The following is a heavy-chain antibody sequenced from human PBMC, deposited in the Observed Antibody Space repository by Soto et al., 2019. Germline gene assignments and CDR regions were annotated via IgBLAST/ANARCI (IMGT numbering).Heavy chain of an antibody. J-gene: IGHJ6*03. V-gene: IGHV6-1*01. CDR1: GDSDSSNSAA. Sequence: SQTLSLTCAISGDSDSSNSAAWNWIRQSPSRGLEWLGRTYYRSKWYNDYAVSAKSRITINPDTSKNQFSLQLNSVTPEDTAVYYYARASQGGIFCSGGSCYYYYYYMDVWGKGTTVTVSS. D-gene: IGHD2-15*01. CDR2: TYYRSKWYN. CDR3: ARASQGGIFCSGGSCYYYYYYMDV.